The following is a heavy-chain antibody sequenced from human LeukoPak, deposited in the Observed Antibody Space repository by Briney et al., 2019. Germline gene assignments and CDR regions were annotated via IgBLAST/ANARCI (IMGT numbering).Heavy chain of an antibody. J-gene: IGHJ4*02. V-gene: IGHV4-59*01. CDR2: IYYRGST. Sequence: SETLSLTCTVSGGSISSYYWSWTRPPPGEGLEWIGYIYYRGSTHYTPSLKSRVTISVDTSKNQFPLKLSSVTAADSAVYYCARDGSYAPYYFHYWGQGTLVTVSS. CDR1: GGSISSYY. D-gene: IGHD1-26*01. CDR3: ARDGSYAPYYFHY.